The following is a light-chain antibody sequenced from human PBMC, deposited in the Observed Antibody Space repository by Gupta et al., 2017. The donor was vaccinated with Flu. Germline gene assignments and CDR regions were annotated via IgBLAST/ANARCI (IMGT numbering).Light chain of an antibody. Sequence: SVLTQPPSASGTPGQRVTSSCSGSSSTIGSNTVNWYQQVPGTAPKLLIYSNNQRPYGVPDRYAGSKTSTSASLAISGLESEDEADYYCAAWDDGLNGWVFGGGTELTVL. V-gene: IGLV1-44*01. J-gene: IGLJ3*02. CDR1: SSTIGSNT. CDR3: AAWDDGLNGWV. CDR2: SNN.